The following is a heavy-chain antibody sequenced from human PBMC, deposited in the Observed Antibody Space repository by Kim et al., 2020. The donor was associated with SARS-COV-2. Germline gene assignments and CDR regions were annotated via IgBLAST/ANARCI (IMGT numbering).Heavy chain of an antibody. Sequence: FTISRDNAKNSLYLQMNSLRPEDTALYYCAKGPSTASAHCSGGSCFSFDSWGQGTLVTVSS. CDR3: AKGPSTASAHCSGGSCFSFDS. V-gene: IGHV3-9*01. J-gene: IGHJ4*02. D-gene: IGHD2-15*01.